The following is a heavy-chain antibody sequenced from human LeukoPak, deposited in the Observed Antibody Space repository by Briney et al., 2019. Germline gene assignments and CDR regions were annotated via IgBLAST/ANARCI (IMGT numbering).Heavy chain of an antibody. CDR2: ISYDGTNS. Sequence: PGGSLRLSCAASGFTFDNSGMHWVRQAPGKRLEWMAVISYDGTNSYYADSVKGRFAISRDNSKNTVFLQMNSLRVEDTAVYYCAKKYDNWIDYWGQGTLVTVSS. D-gene: IGHD3/OR15-3a*01. CDR3: AKKYDNWIDY. V-gene: IGHV3-30*18. CDR1: GFTFDNSG. J-gene: IGHJ4*02.